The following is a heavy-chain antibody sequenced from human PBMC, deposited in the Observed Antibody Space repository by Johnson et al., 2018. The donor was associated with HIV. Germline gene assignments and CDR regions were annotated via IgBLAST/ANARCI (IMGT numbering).Heavy chain of an antibody. Sequence: MQLVESGGGVVQPGRSLRLSCAASGFTFSSYAMSWVRQAPGKELEWVSAISGSGGSTYYADSVKGRFTISRDNSKNTLYLQMNSLRPKHTAVYFCARVSLAYSYGYDAFDIWGRGTMVTVSS. CDR3: ARVSLAYSYGYDAFDI. V-gene: IGHV3-23*04. CDR2: ISGSGGST. CDR1: GFTFSSYA. J-gene: IGHJ3*02. D-gene: IGHD5-18*01.